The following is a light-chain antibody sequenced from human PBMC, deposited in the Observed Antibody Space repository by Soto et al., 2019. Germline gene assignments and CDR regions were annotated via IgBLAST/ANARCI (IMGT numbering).Light chain of an antibody. Sequence: IVLTQSPGTLSLSPGARATLSCRASQSVSSSYLAWYQQKPCQAPRLIMYGASIRASGIPDRFSGSGSGTDFTPTISRLEPEDFVVYYCQQRSNWPPVTFGGGTKVDIK. CDR1: QSVSSSY. J-gene: IGKJ4*01. CDR2: GAS. V-gene: IGKV3D-20*02. CDR3: QQRSNWPPVT.